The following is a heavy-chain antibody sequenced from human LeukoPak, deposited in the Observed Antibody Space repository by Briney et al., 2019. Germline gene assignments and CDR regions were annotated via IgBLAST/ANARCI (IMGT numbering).Heavy chain of an antibody. V-gene: IGHV3-30-3*01. CDR1: GFTFSSYA. Sequence: PGGSLRLSCAASGFTFSSYAMHWVRQALGKGLEWVAVISYDGSNKYYADSVKGRFTISRDNSKNTLYLQMNSLRAEDTAVYYCARDPHYSSSYFDYWGQGTLVTVSS. J-gene: IGHJ4*02. D-gene: IGHD6-6*01. CDR2: ISYDGSNK. CDR3: ARDPHYSSSYFDY.